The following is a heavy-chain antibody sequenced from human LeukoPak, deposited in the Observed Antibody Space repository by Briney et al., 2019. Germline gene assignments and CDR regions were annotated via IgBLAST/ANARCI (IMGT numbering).Heavy chain of an antibody. D-gene: IGHD2-15*01. CDR2: ISAYNGNT. CDR3: AGPYCSGGSCYSGYFDY. Sequence: AASVKVSCKASGYTFTSYGISWVRQAPGQGLEWMGWISAYNGNTNYAQKLQGRVTMTTDTSTSTAYMELRSLRSDDTAVYYCAGPYCSGGSCYSGYFDYWGQGTLVTVSS. CDR1: GYTFTSYG. J-gene: IGHJ4*02. V-gene: IGHV1-18*01.